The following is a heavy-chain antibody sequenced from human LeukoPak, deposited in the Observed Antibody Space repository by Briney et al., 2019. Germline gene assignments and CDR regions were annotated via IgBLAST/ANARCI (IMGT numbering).Heavy chain of an antibody. CDR1: GDSISSDTYY. CDR2: IYISGNT. Sequence: PSQTLSLTCTVSGDSISSDTYYWTWIRQPAGKGLEWIGRIYISGNTNYNPSLKSLVTISVDTSKNQFSLALNAVTAADTAVYYCAGTRRYCSGGSCYNWFDPWGQGTLVTVSS. CDR3: AGTRRYCSGGSCYNWFDP. V-gene: IGHV4-61*02. J-gene: IGHJ5*02. D-gene: IGHD2-15*01.